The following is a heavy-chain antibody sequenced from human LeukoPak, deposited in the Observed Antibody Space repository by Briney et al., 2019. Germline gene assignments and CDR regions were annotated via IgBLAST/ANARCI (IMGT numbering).Heavy chain of an antibody. CDR1: GFTFTSSA. D-gene: IGHD3-22*01. Sequence: SVKVSCKASGFTFTSSAMQWVRQASGQRLEWIGWIVVGSGNTNYAQKFQERVTITRDMSTSTAYMELSSLRSEDTAVYYCAADRYDSSGYYHFDYWGQGTLVTVSS. CDR2: IVVGSGNT. V-gene: IGHV1-58*02. CDR3: AADRYDSSGYYHFDY. J-gene: IGHJ4*02.